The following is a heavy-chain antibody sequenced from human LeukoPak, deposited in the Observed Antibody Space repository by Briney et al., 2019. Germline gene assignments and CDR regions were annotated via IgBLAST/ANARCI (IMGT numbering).Heavy chain of an antibody. D-gene: IGHD3-10*01. CDR1: GGTFSSYA. CDR3: ARGPPPPDLNYYGSGPGLAYFGY. J-gene: IGHJ4*02. CDR2: IIPIFGTA. V-gene: IGHV1-69*13. Sequence: SVKVSCKASGGTFSSYAISWVRQAPGQGLEWMGGIIPIFGTANYAQKFQGRVTITADESTSTAYMELSSLRSEDTAVYYCARGPPPPDLNYYGSGPGLAYFGYWGQGTLVTVSS.